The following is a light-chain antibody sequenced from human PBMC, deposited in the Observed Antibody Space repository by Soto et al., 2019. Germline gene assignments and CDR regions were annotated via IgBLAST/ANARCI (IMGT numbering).Light chain of an antibody. CDR1: QSITSW. Sequence: DIQMTQSPSTLPASVGDRVTITCRASQSITSWLAWYQQKPGKAPKLLIYKASSLESGVPSRFSGSGSGTEFTLTISSLQPDDFATYYCQHYNSYPITFGQGTRLEIK. CDR3: QHYNSYPIT. J-gene: IGKJ5*01. CDR2: KAS. V-gene: IGKV1-5*03.